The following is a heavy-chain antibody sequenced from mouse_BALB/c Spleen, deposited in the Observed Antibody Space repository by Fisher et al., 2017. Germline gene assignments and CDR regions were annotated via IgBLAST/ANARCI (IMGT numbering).Heavy chain of an antibody. Sequence: RFTISRDNAKNTLYLQMSSLKSEDTAMYYCAREGGSYYGSSYGGYFDVWGAGTTVTVSS. J-gene: IGHJ1*01. D-gene: IGHD1-1*01. CDR3: AREGGSYYGSSYGGYFDV. V-gene: IGHV5-6-3*01.